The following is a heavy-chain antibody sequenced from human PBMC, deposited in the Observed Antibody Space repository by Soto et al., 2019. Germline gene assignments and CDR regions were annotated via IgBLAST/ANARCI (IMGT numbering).Heavy chain of an antibody. CDR2: MNPNSGNT. D-gene: IGHD3-22*01. Sequence: SVKVSCKASGYTFTSYDINWVRQATGQGLEWMGWMNPNSGNTGYAQKFQGRVTMTRNTSISTAYMELSSLRSEDTAVYYCARTGIDYYDSSGYQRGYWFDPWGQGTLVTVSS. CDR1: GYTFTSYD. J-gene: IGHJ5*02. CDR3: ARTGIDYYDSSGYQRGYWFDP. V-gene: IGHV1-8*01.